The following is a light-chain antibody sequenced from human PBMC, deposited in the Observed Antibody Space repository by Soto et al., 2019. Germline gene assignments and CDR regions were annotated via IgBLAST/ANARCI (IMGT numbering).Light chain of an antibody. Sequence: QSVLTQPASVSGSPGQSITISCTGTSSDVGGYDFVSGYRQYPGQAPKILIYEVTHRPSGVPDRFSGSKSGNTASLTISGLQADDEADYYCSSYTIASSPVFGPGTKLTVL. V-gene: IGLV2-14*01. CDR3: SSYTIASSPV. CDR2: EVT. J-gene: IGLJ1*01. CDR1: SSDVGGYDF.